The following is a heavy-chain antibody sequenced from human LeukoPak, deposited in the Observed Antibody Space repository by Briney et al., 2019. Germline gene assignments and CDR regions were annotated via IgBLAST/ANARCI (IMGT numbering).Heavy chain of an antibody. CDR1: GFTFSSYG. D-gene: IGHD6-19*01. V-gene: IGHV3-30*18. CDR2: ISYDGSNK. CDR3: AKPQTPNRNGIAVAADY. J-gene: IGHJ4*02. Sequence: GGSLRLSCAASGFTFSSYGMHWVRQAPGKGLEWVAVISYDGSNKYYADSVKGRFTISRDNSKNTLYLQMNSLRAEDTAVYYCAKPQTPNRNGIAVAADYWGQGTLVTVSS.